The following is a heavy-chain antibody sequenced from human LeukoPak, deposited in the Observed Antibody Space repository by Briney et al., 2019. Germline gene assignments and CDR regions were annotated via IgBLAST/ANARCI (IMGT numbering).Heavy chain of an antibody. Sequence: GGSLSLSCAASGFIFSSYEMNWVRQAPGKGLEWLSYISSSGSTIYYADSVKGRFTISRDNAKNSLYLQMNGLRAEDTAVYYGARILPYADYGDYLGQGTLVTVPS. CDR2: ISSSGSTI. CDR1: GFIFSSYE. D-gene: IGHD1-26*01. V-gene: IGHV3-48*03. CDR3: ARILPYADYGDY. J-gene: IGHJ4*02.